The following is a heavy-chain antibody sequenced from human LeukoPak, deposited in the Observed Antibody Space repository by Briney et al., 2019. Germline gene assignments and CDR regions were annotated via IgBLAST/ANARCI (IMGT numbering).Heavy chain of an antibody. CDR1: GFTFSSYD. J-gene: IGHJ4*02. CDR3: ARDPSQYGSGSYLDY. D-gene: IGHD3-10*01. CDR2: IGTAGDT. V-gene: IGHV3-13*01. Sequence: GGSLRLSCAASGFTFSSYDMHWVRQATGKGLEWVSAIGTAGDTYYPGSVKGRFTISRENAKNSLYLQMNSLRAEDTAVYYCARDPSQYGSGSYLDYWGQGTLVTVSS.